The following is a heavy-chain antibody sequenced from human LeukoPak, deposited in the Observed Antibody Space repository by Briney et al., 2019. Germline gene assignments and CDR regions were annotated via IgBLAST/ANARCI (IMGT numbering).Heavy chain of an antibody. V-gene: IGHV3-33*06. CDR2: ICYDGSNK. J-gene: IGHJ4*02. D-gene: IGHD6-19*01. Sequence: TGGSLRLSCAASGFTFSSYGIYWVRQAPGKGLEWVAVICYDGSNKYYTDSVKGRFTISRDNSENQMNSLRAEDTAVYYCAKDGGYIRGWYPYYFDYWGQGTLVTVSS. CDR1: GFTFSSYG. CDR3: AKDGGYIRGWYPYYFDY.